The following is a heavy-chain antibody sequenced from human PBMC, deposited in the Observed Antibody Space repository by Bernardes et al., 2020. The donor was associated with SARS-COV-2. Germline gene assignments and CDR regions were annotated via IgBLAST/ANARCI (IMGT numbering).Heavy chain of an antibody. Sequence: ASVKVSCKASGYTFTSSGISWVRQAPGQGLEWMGWISADTGNTNYAQKFQGRVTMTTDTSTSTAYMELRSLRSDDTAVYYCATVVGYSYGGGWFDPWGQGTLVTVSS. CDR1: GYTFTSSG. D-gene: IGHD5-18*01. CDR2: ISADTGNT. CDR3: ATVVGYSYGGGWFDP. V-gene: IGHV1-18*01. J-gene: IGHJ5*02.